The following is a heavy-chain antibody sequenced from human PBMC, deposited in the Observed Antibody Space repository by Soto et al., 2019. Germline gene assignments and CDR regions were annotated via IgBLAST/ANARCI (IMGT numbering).Heavy chain of an antibody. Sequence: PGGSLRLSCAASGFTFSSYWMSWVRQAPGKGLEWVANIKQDGSEKYYVDSVKGRFTISRDNAKNSLYLQMNSLRAEDTAVYSCARDRGYSGYDSPRFYYGMDVWGQGTTVTVSS. CDR1: GFTFSSYW. CDR3: ARDRGYSGYDSPRFYYGMDV. CDR2: IKQDGSEK. J-gene: IGHJ6*02. V-gene: IGHV3-7*01. D-gene: IGHD5-12*01.